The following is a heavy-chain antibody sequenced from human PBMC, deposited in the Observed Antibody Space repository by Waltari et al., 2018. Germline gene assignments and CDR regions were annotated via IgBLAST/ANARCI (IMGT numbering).Heavy chain of an antibody. J-gene: IGHJ4*02. Sequence: EVQLLESGGGLVQPGGSLRLSCAPSGFAFSSYAISWVRQDTGKGVEWVSSIRGRGVSTYYADSVKGRFTISRDNSKNTLYLQMNSLRAEDTAVYYCARERTTATTTYFQYWGQGTLVTVSS. CDR2: IRGRGVST. CDR1: GFAFSSYA. D-gene: IGHD4-17*01. CDR3: ARERTTATTTYFQY. V-gene: IGHV3-23*01.